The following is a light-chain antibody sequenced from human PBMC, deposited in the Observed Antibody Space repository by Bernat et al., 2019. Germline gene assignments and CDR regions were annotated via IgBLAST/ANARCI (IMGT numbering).Light chain of an antibody. V-gene: IGLV2-11*01. CDR2: GVT. CDR1: SSDVGGYNY. CDR3: CSYAGTYTWV. Sequence: QSALTQPRSVSGSPGQSVTISCTGTSSDVGGYNYVSWYQQHPGKAPKLLIYGVTEQPSGVPDRFSGSKSGNTASLTISGLQAEDEADYYCCSYAGTYTWVFGGGTKLTVL. J-gene: IGLJ3*02.